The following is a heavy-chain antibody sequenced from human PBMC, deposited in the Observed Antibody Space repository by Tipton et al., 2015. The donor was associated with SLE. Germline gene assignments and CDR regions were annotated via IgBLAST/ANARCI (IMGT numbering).Heavy chain of an antibody. J-gene: IGHJ3*01. CDR3: ARDLSFYGSGSFYPQDAFDV. D-gene: IGHD3-10*01. CDR2: IDASGST. CDR1: GDSMSNYY. V-gene: IGHV4-4*07. Sequence: GLVKPSETLSLICFVSGDSMSNYYWSWIRQPAGKGLEWTGRIDASGSTDYNFSLKSRVTMSLDTSKNQFSLRLSSVTAADTAVYYCARDLSFYGSGSFYPQDAFDVWGQGTMVTVSS.